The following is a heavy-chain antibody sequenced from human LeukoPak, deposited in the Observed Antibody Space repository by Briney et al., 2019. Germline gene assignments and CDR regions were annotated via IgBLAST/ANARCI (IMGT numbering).Heavy chain of an antibody. CDR2: INSDGSIT. D-gene: IGHD6-19*01. CDR1: GFTFSSYA. Sequence: GGSLRLSCAASGFTFSSYAMHWVRHAPGKGLVWVSRINSDGSITSYADSVKGRFTISRDNAKNTLYLQVNSLRAEDTAIYYCARDLGSYTSGWYMGFDYWGQGTLVTVSS. CDR3: ARDLGSYTSGWYMGFDY. J-gene: IGHJ4*02. V-gene: IGHV3-74*01.